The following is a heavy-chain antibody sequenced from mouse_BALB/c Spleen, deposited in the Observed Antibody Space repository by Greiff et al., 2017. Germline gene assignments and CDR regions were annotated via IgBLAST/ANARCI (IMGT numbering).Heavy chain of an antibody. CDR3: ARSGYYYGSSYGFAY. Sequence: QVQLQQSGAELVRPGTSVKVSCKASGYAFTNYLIEWVKQRPGQGLEWIGVINPGSGGTNYNEKFKGKATLTADKSSSTAYMQLSSLTSDDSAVYFCARSGYYYGSSYGFAYWGQGTLVTVSA. D-gene: IGHD1-1*01. J-gene: IGHJ3*01. CDR2: INPGSGGT. CDR1: GYAFTNYL. V-gene: IGHV1-54*01.